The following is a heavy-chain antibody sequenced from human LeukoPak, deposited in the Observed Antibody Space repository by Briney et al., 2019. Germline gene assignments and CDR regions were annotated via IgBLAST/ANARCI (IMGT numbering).Heavy chain of an antibody. CDR2: IIPIFGTA. V-gene: IGHV1-69*13. D-gene: IGHD2-2*02. Sequence: GASVRVSCKASGYTFTSYGISWVRQAPGQGLEWMGGIIPIFGTANYAQKFQGRVTITADESTSTAYMELSSLRSEDTAVYYCARPICSSTSCYSYYYYYGMDVWGQGTTVTVSS. CDR3: ARPICSSTSCYSYYYYYGMDV. CDR1: GYTFTSYG. J-gene: IGHJ6*02.